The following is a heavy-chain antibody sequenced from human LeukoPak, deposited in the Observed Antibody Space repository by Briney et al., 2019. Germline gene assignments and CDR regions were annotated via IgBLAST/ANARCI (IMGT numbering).Heavy chain of an antibody. CDR1: GFTFSSYA. J-gene: IGHJ4*02. CDR2: ISYDGSNK. V-gene: IGHV3-30-3*01. D-gene: IGHD3-10*01. Sequence: GGSLRLSCAASGFTFSSYAMHWVRQAPGKGLEWVAVISYDGSNKYYADSVKGRFTISRDNAKNSLYLQMNSLRAEDTAVYYCARGGAGAARKRGVDYWGQGTLVTVSS. CDR3: ARGGAGAARKRGVDY.